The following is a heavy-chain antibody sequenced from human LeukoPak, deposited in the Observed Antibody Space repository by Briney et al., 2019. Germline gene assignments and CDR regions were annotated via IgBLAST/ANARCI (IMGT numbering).Heavy chain of an antibody. J-gene: IGHJ4*02. D-gene: IGHD6-19*01. Sequence: PGGSLRPSCAASGFTFSSYWMTWVRQAPGKGLEWVSAISGSGGSTYYADSVKGRFTISRDNSKNTLYLQMNSLRAEDTAVYYCAKDLWDSSGSIDPFDYWGQGTLVTVSS. V-gene: IGHV3-23*01. CDR1: GFTFSSYW. CDR2: ISGSGGST. CDR3: AKDLWDSSGSIDPFDY.